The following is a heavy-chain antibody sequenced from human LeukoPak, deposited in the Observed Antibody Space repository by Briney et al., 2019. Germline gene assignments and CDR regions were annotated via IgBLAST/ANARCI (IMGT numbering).Heavy chain of an antibody. D-gene: IGHD3-9*01. CDR2: IKTDGSEK. CDR3: ARDYTGYFP. V-gene: IGHV3-7*03. Sequence: GGSLRLSCEASGFTFSSYWMSWVRQAPGRGLEWVANIKTDGSEKYYVDSVKGRFTISRDNAKNSLYLQMNSLRAEDTAVYYCARDYTGYFPWGQGTLVIVSS. J-gene: IGHJ5*02. CDR1: GFTFSSYW.